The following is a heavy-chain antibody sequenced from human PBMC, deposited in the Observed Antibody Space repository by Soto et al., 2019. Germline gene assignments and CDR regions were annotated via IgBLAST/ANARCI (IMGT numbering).Heavy chain of an antibody. V-gene: IGHV4-59*01. J-gene: IGHJ3*02. CDR3: ARDLAGYDFWSGYYTGDAFDI. Sequence: SETLSLTCTVSGGSIRGYYWSWIRQQPGKGLEWIGYIYYSGSTNYNPSLKSRVTISVDTSKNQFSLKLSSVTAADTAVYYCARDLAGYDFWSGYYTGDAFDIRGQGTMVTVSS. D-gene: IGHD3-3*01. CDR1: GGSIRGYY. CDR2: IYYSGST.